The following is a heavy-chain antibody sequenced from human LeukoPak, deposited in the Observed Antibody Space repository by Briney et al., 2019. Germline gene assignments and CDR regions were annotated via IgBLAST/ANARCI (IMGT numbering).Heavy chain of an antibody. Sequence: SETLSLTCTVSGGSISSYYWSWIRQPPGKGLEWIGYIYYNGNTNYSPSLKSRVTISVDTSKNQFSLKLSSVTAADTAVYYCARDPYRGAPDYLDYWGQGTLVTVSS. V-gene: IGHV4-59*01. J-gene: IGHJ4*02. CDR1: GGSISSYY. CDR2: IYYNGNT. D-gene: IGHD1-14*01. CDR3: ARDPYRGAPDYLDY.